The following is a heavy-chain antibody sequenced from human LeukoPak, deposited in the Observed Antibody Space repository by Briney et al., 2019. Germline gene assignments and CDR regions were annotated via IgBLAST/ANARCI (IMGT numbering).Heavy chain of an antibody. CDR3: AKGQNKWELTPGDY. CDR2: ISSSGSTI. V-gene: IGHV3-23*01. CDR1: GFIFSHHG. D-gene: IGHD1-26*01. Sequence: GGSLRLSCAISGFIFSHHGMNWIRQAPGKGLEWVSYISSSGSTIYYADSVKGRFTISRDNSKNTLYLQMNSLRAEDTAVYYCAKGQNKWELTPGDYWGQGTLVTVSS. J-gene: IGHJ4*02.